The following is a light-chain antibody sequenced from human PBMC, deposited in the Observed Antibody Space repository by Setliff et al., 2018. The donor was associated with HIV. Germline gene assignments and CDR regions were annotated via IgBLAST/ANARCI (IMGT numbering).Light chain of an antibody. V-gene: IGLV2-14*03. CDR3: NSYTTTTPLGV. CDR1: SSDVGGYNY. CDR2: DVS. Sequence: QSVLTQPASVSGSPGQSITISCTGTSSDVGGYNYVSWYQQHPGKAPKLMIYDVSNRPSGVSNRFSGSKSGNTASLTISGLQAEDEADYYCNSYTTTTPLGVVGRGTKVTVL. J-gene: IGLJ6*01.